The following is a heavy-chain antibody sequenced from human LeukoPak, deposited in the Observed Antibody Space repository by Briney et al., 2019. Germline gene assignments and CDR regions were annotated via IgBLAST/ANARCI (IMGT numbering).Heavy chain of an antibody. CDR3: ARNGILGIAAAVDV. CDR1: GFTFSSYS. CDR2: INSDSNYI. Sequence: GGSLRLSCAASGFTFSSYSMNWVRQAPGKGLEWVSSINSDSNYIYYADSVKGRFTISRDAKNSVYLQMNSLRAEDTAVYYCARNGILGIAAAVDVLGKGTTVTVSS. J-gene: IGHJ6*04. V-gene: IGHV3-21*01. D-gene: IGHD6-13*01.